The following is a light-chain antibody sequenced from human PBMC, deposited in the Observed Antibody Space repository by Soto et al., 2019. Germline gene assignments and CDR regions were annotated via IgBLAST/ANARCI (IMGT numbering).Light chain of an antibody. CDR3: CSYAGTVAYV. Sequence: QSVLTQPASVSGSPGQSITISCTGTISDVGGYNFVSWYQQYPGKAPKLMICDVSNRPSGVSNRFSGSKSGNTASLTISGLQAEDEADYFCCSYAGTVAYVFGTGTKVTVL. CDR2: DVS. V-gene: IGLV2-14*03. J-gene: IGLJ1*01. CDR1: ISDVGGYNF.